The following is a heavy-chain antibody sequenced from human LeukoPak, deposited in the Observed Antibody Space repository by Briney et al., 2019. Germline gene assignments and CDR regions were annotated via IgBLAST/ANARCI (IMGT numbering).Heavy chain of an antibody. D-gene: IGHD6-13*01. V-gene: IGHV1-58*02. J-gene: IGHJ1*01. CDR2: IVVGSANT. CDR1: GFTFTRSA. CDR3: AAGYGSSWYDLYFQY. Sequence: SVKVSFKASGFTFTRSAMQWVRQARGQRLEWIGWIVVGSANTKYAQNFQERVTITRDMSTSTAYMELRSLRSDDTALYYCAAGYGSSWYDLYFQYWGQGTLVTVSS.